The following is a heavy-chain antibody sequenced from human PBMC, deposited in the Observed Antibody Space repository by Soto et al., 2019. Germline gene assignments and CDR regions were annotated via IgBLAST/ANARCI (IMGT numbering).Heavy chain of an antibody. CDR3: ARMVRGSNIDYYYYMDV. J-gene: IGHJ6*03. D-gene: IGHD3-10*01. V-gene: IGHV1-18*01. CDR1: GYTFTSHG. Sequence: QVHLVQSGGEVKKPGASVKVSCKASGYTFTSHGISWVRQAPGHGLEWMGWISAHNGDTNYAQKLQGRVTVTTGTPTNTAYMELRGLRSEDTAVYYCARMVRGSNIDYYYYMDVWGKGTTVTVSS. CDR2: ISAHNGDT.